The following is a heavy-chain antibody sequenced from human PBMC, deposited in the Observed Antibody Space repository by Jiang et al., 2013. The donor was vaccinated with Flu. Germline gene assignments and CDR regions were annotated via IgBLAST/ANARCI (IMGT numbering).Heavy chain of an antibody. V-gene: IGHV3-30*09. D-gene: IGHD3-10*01. CDR3: ARSSSNRDWFDP. J-gene: IGHJ5*02. Sequence: SVKGRFAISRDNSKNTLYLQMNSLRAEDTAVYYCARSSSNRDWFDPWGQGTLVTVSS.